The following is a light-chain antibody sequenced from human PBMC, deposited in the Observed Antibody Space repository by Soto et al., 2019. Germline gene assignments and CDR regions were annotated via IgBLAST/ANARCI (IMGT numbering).Light chain of an antibody. CDR1: QSVSSY. CDR3: QQCGSSPWT. CDR2: DAS. J-gene: IGKJ1*01. V-gene: IGKV3-20*01. Sequence: EFVTTQSPSTLSWSPRERATLSCRASQSVSSYLAWYQQKPGQAPRLLIYDASNRATGIPDRFSGGGSGTDFTLTISRLEPEDFAVYYCQQCGSSPWTFGQGAKVDI.